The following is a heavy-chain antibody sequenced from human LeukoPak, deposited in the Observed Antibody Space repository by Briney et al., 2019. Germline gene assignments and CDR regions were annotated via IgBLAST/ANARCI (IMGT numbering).Heavy chain of an antibody. D-gene: IGHD6-6*01. CDR2: ISYDGSNK. Sequence: GGSLRLSCAASGFTFSSYAMHWVRQAPGKGLEWVAVISYDGSNKYYADSVKGRFTISRDNSKNTLYLQMNSLRVEDTAVYFCARDYGQLGNWFGPWGQGTLVTVSS. J-gene: IGHJ5*02. CDR1: GFTFSSYA. V-gene: IGHV3-30-3*01. CDR3: ARDYGQLGNWFGP.